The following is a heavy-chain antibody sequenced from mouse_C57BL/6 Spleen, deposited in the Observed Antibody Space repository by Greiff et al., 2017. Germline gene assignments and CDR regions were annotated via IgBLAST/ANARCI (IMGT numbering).Heavy chain of an antibody. CDR1: GYTFTSYW. Sequence: VQLQQSGAELVRPGSSVKLSCKASGYTFTSYWMAWVKQRHGQGLEWIGNIYPSDSETHYNQKVKDKDTLTVDKSSSTAYMQLSSLTSEDSAVYYCARVPEGSSYVPLEVWGTGTTV. D-gene: IGHD1-1*01. CDR2: IYPSDSET. J-gene: IGHJ1*03. V-gene: IGHV1-61*01. CDR3: ARVPEGSSYVPLEV.